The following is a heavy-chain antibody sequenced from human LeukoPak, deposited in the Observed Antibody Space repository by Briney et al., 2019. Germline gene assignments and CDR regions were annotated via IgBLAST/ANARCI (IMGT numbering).Heavy chain of an antibody. D-gene: IGHD5-18*01. CDR3: ARTKRAFSYGNLDY. V-gene: IGHV1-18*01. Sequence: ASVKVSCKASGYTFTNYGISWVRQAPGQGPEWMGWISAYSGHTNYAQKLQGRVTMTTDTSTSTAYMELRSLRSDDTAVYYCARTKRAFSYGNLDYWGQGTLLTVSS. CDR1: GYTFTNYG. CDR2: ISAYSGHT. J-gene: IGHJ4*02.